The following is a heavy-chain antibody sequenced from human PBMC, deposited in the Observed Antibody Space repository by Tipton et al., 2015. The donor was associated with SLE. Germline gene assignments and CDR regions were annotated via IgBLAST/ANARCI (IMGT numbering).Heavy chain of an antibody. CDR2: IHHSGIT. CDR3: ARSSSVRTLLWPTFAY. Sequence: TLSLTCNVSGYSIRNGYYWGWIRQAPGKGLEWTGTIHHSGITYSNPSLKSRVTISVDTSKNQFSLKMSSVTAADTAVYFCARSSSVRTLLWPTFAYWGQGTLVTVSS. J-gene: IGHJ4*02. CDR1: GYSIRNGYY. D-gene: IGHD2/OR15-2a*01. V-gene: IGHV4-38-2*02.